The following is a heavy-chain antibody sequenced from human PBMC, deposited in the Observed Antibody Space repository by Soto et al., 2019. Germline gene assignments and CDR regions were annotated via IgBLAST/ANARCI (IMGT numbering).Heavy chain of an antibody. V-gene: IGHV3-23*01. D-gene: IGHD6-13*01. CDR2: ISGSGSST. CDR3: ARDSREVEQQLVPTYYYYGMDV. Sequence: PGGSLRLSCAASGFTFSSFAMNWVRQAPGKGLEWVSVISGSGSSTYYADSVKGRFTISRDNSKNTLYLQMNSLRAEDTAVYYCARDSREVEQQLVPTYYYYGMDVWGQGTTVTVSS. J-gene: IGHJ6*02. CDR1: GFTFSSFA.